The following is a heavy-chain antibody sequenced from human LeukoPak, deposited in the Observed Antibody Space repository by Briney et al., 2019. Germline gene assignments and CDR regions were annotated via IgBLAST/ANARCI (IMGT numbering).Heavy chain of an antibody. V-gene: IGHV3-23*01. J-gene: IGHJ4*02. Sequence: GGSLRLSCAASGFTFTSYAMIWVRQAPGKGLEWVSGISGSGSTTNSTDSVKGRFTISRDNSKNTVYLQMSSLRAEDTAIYYCAKSSAMVPAALVNYWGQGTLVTVSS. CDR2: ISGSGSTT. D-gene: IGHD2-15*01. CDR1: GFTFTSYA. CDR3: AKSSAMVPAALVNY.